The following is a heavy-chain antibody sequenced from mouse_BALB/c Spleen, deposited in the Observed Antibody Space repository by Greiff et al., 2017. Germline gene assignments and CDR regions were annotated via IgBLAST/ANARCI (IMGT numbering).Heavy chain of an antibody. CDR3: ARRGITDYAMDY. CDR2: IWAGGST. Sequence: QVQLKESGPGLVAPSQSLSITCTVSGFSLTSYGVHWVRQPPGKGLEWLGVIWAGGSTNYNSALMSRLSISKDNSKSQVFFKMNSLQANDTAIYYCARRGITDYAMDYWGQGTSVTVSS. D-gene: IGHD1-1*01. J-gene: IGHJ4*01. V-gene: IGHV2-9*02. CDR1: GFSLTSYG.